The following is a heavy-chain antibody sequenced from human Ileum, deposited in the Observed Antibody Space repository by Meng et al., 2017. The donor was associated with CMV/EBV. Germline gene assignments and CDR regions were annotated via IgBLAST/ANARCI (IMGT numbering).Heavy chain of an antibody. D-gene: IGHD2-8*01. CDR1: GFTFSSYS. V-gene: IGHV3-74*01. J-gene: IGHJ4*02. CDR3: LRCTNANCYYF. CDR2: VNSDGSIT. Sequence: GESLKISCAASGFTFSSYSMNWVRQAPGKGLVWVSRVNSDGSITNYADSVKGRFTISRDNAKNTLYLQMNSLRAEDTAVYYCLRCTNANCYYFWGQGTLVTVSS.